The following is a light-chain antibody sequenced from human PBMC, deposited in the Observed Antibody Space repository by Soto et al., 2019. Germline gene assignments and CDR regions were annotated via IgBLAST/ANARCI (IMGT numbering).Light chain of an antibody. CDR1: SSDVGGYKY. V-gene: IGLV2-14*01. Sequence: QSALTQPASVSGSPGQSVTISCTGTSSDVGGYKYVSWYQHHPGKAPKLMIYEVSNRPSGVSNRFSGSESGNTASLTISGLQAEDEADYYCSSYTTSSNWVFGGGTKLTVL. CDR3: SSYTTSSNWV. CDR2: EVS. J-gene: IGLJ3*02.